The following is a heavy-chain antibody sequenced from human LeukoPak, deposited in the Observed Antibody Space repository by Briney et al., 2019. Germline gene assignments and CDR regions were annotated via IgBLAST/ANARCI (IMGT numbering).Heavy chain of an antibody. J-gene: IGHJ4*02. V-gene: IGHV4-61*02. D-gene: IGHD4-11*01. CDR1: GGSISSGSYY. Sequence: SETLSLTCTVSGGSISSGSYYWSWIRQPAGKGLEWIGRIYTSGSTNYNPSLKSRVTISVDTSKNQFSLKLSSVTAADTAVYYCARGPRVTVTIYYFDYWGQGTLVTVSS. CDR2: IYTSGST. CDR3: ARGPRVTVTIYYFDY.